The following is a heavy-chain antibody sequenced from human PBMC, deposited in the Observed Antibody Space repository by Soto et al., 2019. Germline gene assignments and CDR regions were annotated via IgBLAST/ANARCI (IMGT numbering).Heavy chain of an antibody. D-gene: IGHD1-1*01. CDR3: ARGRYGDY. Sequence: QVHLVQSGAEVKKPGASVKVSCKGSGYDFTTYGITWVRQAPGQGLEWMAWISANNGTTDYAQKLQGRVTVTRDTSTSTAYMELRSLRSDDTAMYYCARGRYGDYWGQGALVTVSS. V-gene: IGHV1-18*01. CDR2: ISANNGTT. J-gene: IGHJ4*02. CDR1: GYDFTTYG.